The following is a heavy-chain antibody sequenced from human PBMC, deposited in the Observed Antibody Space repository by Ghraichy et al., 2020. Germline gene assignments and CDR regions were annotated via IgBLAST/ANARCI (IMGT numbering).Heavy chain of an antibody. J-gene: IGHJ6*02. CDR2: ISSSSSYI. D-gene: IGHD2-15*01. V-gene: IGHV3-21*01. CDR1: GFTFSSYS. CDR3: ARYCSGGSCYSGGYYYGMDV. Sequence: GGSLRLSCAASGFTFSSYSMNWVRQAPGKGLEWVSSISSSSSYIYYADSVKGRFTISRDNAKNSLYLQMNSLRAEDTAVYYCARYCSGGSCYSGGYYYGMDVWGQGTTVTVSS.